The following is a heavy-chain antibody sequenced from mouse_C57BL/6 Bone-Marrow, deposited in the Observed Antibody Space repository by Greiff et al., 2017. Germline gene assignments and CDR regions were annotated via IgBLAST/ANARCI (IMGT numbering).Heavy chain of an antibody. D-gene: IGHD4-1*01. CDR2: ISSGGSYN. CDR1: GFTFSSYG. Sequence: EVKLMESGGDLVKPGGSLKLSCAASGFTFSSYGMSWVRQTPDKRLEWVATISSGGSYNYYPDSVKGRFTISRDNAKNTLYLQMSSLKAEDTAMYYCARRTGTDYFDYWGQGTTLTVSS. J-gene: IGHJ2*01. V-gene: IGHV5-6*02. CDR3: ARRTGTDYFDY.